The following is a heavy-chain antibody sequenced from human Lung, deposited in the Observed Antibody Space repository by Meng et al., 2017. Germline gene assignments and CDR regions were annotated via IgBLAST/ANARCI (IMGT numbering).Heavy chain of an antibody. Sequence: VPVQRRAAGLLMPSTTLSLTCVVSGGSFSDYYWSWIRQPPGKGLEWIGEINHSGSTNYNPSLERRATISVDTSQTNLSLKLSSVTAADSAVYYCARGPTTMAHDFDYWGQGTLVTVSS. CDR2: INHSGST. CDR1: GGSFSDYY. J-gene: IGHJ4*02. V-gene: IGHV4-34*01. D-gene: IGHD4-11*01. CDR3: ARGPTTMAHDFDY.